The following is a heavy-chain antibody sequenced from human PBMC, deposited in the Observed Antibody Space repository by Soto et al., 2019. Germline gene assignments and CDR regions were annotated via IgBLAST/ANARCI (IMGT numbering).Heavy chain of an antibody. CDR3: ARGATMVRGGGALRY. J-gene: IGHJ4*02. CDR1: GGSFSAFY. Sequence: SETLSLTCAVHGGSFSAFYRIWIRQSPGKGLEWIGEINQSGSTNYNPSLKSRVTISVDPSKNQFSLNLTSVTAADTAVYYCARGATMVRGGGALRYWGQGTLVTVSS. V-gene: IGHV4-34*01. D-gene: IGHD3-10*01. CDR2: INQSGST.